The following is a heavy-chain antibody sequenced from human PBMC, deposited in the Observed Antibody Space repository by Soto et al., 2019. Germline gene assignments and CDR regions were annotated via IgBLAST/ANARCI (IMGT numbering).Heavy chain of an antibody. Sequence: QPVWTLRLSCEASGSTFRSYAMTWVRQTPGPGLEWVSAISASGDSTYYANSVRGRFTISRDNSKNTLHLQMNSLRAEDTAVYYWVKYCCYSWDYDVMDGCGKGSIVTLSS. CDR2: ISASGDST. CDR3: VKYCCYSWDYDVMDG. J-gene: IGHJ6*04. D-gene: IGHD2-15*01. CDR1: GSTFRSYA. V-gene: IGHV3-23*01.